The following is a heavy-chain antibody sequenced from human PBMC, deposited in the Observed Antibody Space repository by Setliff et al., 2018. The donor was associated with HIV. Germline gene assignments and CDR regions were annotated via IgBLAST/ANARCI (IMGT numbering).Heavy chain of an antibody. CDR1: GFTFSACW. CDR3: ANYYHSSGGFAFDT. J-gene: IGHJ3*02. CDR2: INQDGSVK. D-gene: IGHD3-22*01. Sequence: PGESLKISCAASGFTFSACWMNWVRQAPGKGLDFLGNINQDGSVKKYVDSVKGRFTISRDNAKNSLYLQMNSLRAEDTAVYYCANYYHSSGGFAFDTWGQGTMVTVSS. V-gene: IGHV3-7*03.